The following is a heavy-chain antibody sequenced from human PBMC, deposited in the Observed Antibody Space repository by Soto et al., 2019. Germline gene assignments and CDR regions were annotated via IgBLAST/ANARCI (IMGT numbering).Heavy chain of an antibody. J-gene: IGHJ4*02. V-gene: IGHV4-4*07. CDR2: IYTGGST. Sequence: SETLSLTCSVSVDSFSNYYWSWFRQPAGKGLEWIGRIYTGGSTNYNPSLKSRVTLSVDTSKNQFSLRLTSVTAADTAVYYCARANVGPPGGGSWTMPFDFWGQGTLVTVSS. D-gene: IGHD2-15*01. CDR1: VDSFSNYY. CDR3: ARANVGPPGGGSWTMPFDF.